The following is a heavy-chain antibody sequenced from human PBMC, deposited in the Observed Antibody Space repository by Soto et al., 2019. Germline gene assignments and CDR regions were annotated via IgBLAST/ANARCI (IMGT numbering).Heavy chain of an antibody. V-gene: IGHV4-4*02. D-gene: IGHD5-12*01. CDR3: ARANYNGWGYDYYYYYYGMDV. Sequence: PSETLSLTCAVSGGSISSSNWWSWVRQPPGKGLEWIGEIYHSGSTNYNPSLKSRVTISVDKSKNQFSLKLSSVTAADTAVYYCARANYNGWGYDYYYYYYGMDVWGQGTTVTVSS. CDR1: GGSISSSNW. CDR2: IYHSGST. J-gene: IGHJ6*02.